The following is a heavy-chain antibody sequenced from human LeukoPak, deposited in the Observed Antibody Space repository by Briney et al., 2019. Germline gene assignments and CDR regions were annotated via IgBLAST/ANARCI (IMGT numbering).Heavy chain of an antibody. V-gene: IGHV4-39*07. CDR1: GGSISSSSYY. J-gene: IGHJ4*02. D-gene: IGHD6-6*01. CDR2: IYYSGST. Sequence: SETLSLTCTVSGGSISSSSYYWGWIRQPPGKGLEWIGSIYYSGSTYYNPSLKSRVTISVDTSKNQFSLKLSSVTAADTAVYYCARTRVMYSSSSGFDYWGQGTLVTVSS. CDR3: ARTRVMYSSSSGFDY.